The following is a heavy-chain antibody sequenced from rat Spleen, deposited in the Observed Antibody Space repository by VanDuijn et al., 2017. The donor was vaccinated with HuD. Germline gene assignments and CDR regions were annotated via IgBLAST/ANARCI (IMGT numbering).Heavy chain of an antibody. Sequence: EVQLVESNGGLVQPGRPLKLSCTTSGFTFSDCYMAWVRQAPTKWLEWVATINNDGDTTYYRNSVKGRFTISRDTGKNTLYLEMDSLGSEDMATYYCVRQGYLRDWYFDFWGPGTMVTVSS. D-gene: IGHD2-5*01. V-gene: IGHV5-29*01. CDR1: GFTFSDCY. CDR2: INNDGDTT. CDR3: VRQGYLRDWYFDF. J-gene: IGHJ1*01.